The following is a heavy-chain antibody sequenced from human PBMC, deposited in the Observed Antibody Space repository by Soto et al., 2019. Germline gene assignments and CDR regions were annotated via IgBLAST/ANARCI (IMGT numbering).Heavy chain of an antibody. CDR3: AKPYYYGFGPTTDY. Sequence: EVHLLESGGGLVQPGGSLRLSCAASRFTFVNYAMAWFRQAPGKGLEWVSAISANGIDTFYADSVRGRFTVSRDNSRNTLYLQMDRLRAEDTAVYYCAKPYYYGFGPTTDYWGKGTLVTVSS. D-gene: IGHD3-10*01. J-gene: IGHJ4*02. CDR1: RFTFVNYA. V-gene: IGHV3-23*01. CDR2: ISANGIDT.